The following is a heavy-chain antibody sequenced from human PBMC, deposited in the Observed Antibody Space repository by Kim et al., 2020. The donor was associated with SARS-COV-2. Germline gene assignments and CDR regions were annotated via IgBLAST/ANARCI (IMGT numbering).Heavy chain of an antibody. J-gene: IGHJ1*01. V-gene: IGHV3-11*04. CDR3: ARDRNYGEDFQH. D-gene: IGHD1-7*01. Sequence: NTDAMKGRITITSDNAKNSLYLKMNSLRAEDTAVYYCARDRNYGEDFQHWGQGTLVTVSS.